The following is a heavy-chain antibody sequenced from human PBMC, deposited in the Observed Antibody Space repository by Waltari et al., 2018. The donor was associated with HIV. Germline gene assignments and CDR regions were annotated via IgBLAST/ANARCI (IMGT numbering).Heavy chain of an antibody. CDR1: GGSISSGGYY. V-gene: IGHV4-31*03. CDR3: ARGGYDFWSGFTSGVPDYGMDV. D-gene: IGHD3-3*01. J-gene: IGHJ6*02. Sequence: QVQLQESGPGLVKPSQTLSLTCTVSGGSISSGGYYWSWIRQPPGKGLEWIGYIYYRGSPSYNPSLKSGVTRAVDTSKNRFSLKLSSVTAADTAVYYCARGGYDFWSGFTSGVPDYGMDVWCQGTTVTVSS. CDR2: IYYRGSP.